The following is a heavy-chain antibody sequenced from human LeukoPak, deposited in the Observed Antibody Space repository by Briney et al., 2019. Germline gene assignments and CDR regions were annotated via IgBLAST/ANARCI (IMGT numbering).Heavy chain of an antibody. V-gene: IGHV4-30-4*01. CDR1: GGSISSGDYY. CDR3: ARVVLRLGELSFDY. D-gene: IGHD3-16*02. CDR2: IYYSGST. Sequence: SETLSLTCTVSGGSISSGDYYWSWIRQPPGKGLEWIGYIYYSGSTYYNPSLKSRVTISVDTSKNQFSLKLSSVTAADTAVYYGARVVLRLGELSFDYWGQGTLVTVSS. J-gene: IGHJ4*02.